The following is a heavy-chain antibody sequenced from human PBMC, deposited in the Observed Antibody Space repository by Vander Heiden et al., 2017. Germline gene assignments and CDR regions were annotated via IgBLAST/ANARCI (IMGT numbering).Heavy chain of an antibody. D-gene: IGHD3-10*01. Sequence: QVQLVESGGGVVQPGRSLRLSWPASGFTFSNYGIHWVRQAPGKGLEWVAVISYNGTISYYADSVKGRFTISRDNSKNTLYLQMNSLRAEDTAVYYCAKFLGQSNAFDLWGQGTMVTVSS. J-gene: IGHJ3*01. V-gene: IGHV3-30*18. CDR2: ISYNGTIS. CDR3: AKFLGQSNAFDL. CDR1: GFTFSNYG.